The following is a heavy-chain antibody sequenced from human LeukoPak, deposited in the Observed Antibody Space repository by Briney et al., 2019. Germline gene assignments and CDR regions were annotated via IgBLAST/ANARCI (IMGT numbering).Heavy chain of an antibody. D-gene: IGHD3-22*01. Sequence: ASVKVSCKASGYTFTSYGISWVRQAPGQGVEWMGWISAYNGNTNYAQKLQGRVTMTTDTSTSTAYMELRSLRSDDTAVYYCVRDGPTYYYDSSGYLAYWGQGTLVTVSS. V-gene: IGHV1-18*01. CDR1: GYTFTSYG. CDR3: VRDGPTYYYDSSGYLAY. CDR2: ISAYNGNT. J-gene: IGHJ4*02.